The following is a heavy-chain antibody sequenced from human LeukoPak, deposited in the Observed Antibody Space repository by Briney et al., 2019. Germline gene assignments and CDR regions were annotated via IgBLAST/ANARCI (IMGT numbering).Heavy chain of an antibody. J-gene: IGHJ4*02. CDR3: ARDRLSFTMVRGVIDY. CDR2: IRSKANSYAT. Sequence: AGGSLKLSCAASGFTFSGSAMHWVRQASGKGLEWVGRIRSKANSYATAYAASVKGRFTISRDNAKNTLYLQMNSLRAEDTAVYYCARDRLSFTMVRGVIDYWGQGTLVTVSS. CDR1: GFTFSGSA. V-gene: IGHV3-73*01. D-gene: IGHD3-10*01.